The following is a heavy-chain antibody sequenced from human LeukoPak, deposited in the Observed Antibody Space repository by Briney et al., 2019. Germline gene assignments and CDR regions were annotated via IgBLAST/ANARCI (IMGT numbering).Heavy chain of an antibody. CDR3: ARDPPFDGLGDY. CDR2: IYSGGST. J-gene: IGHJ4*02. CDR1: DFSVTTNY. Sequence: GGSLRLSCEASDFSVTTNYISCVRQAPGQGLEWLSLIYSGGSTYHADSAKGRFTISRDNSKNTLYLQMNSLRIGDTAVYYCARDPPFDGLGDYWGQGTLVTVSS. D-gene: IGHD5-24*01. V-gene: IGHV3-53*01.